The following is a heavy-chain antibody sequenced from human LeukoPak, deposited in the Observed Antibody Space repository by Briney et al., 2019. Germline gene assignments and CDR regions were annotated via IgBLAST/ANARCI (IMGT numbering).Heavy chain of an antibody. CDR3: ARATTGPRTLDY. Sequence: GESLKISCKASEYTFTNCWIGWVRQMPGKGLEWMGAIFTEDSDTKYSPTFQGLVTISADKSISTAYLQWGSLEASDTVMYYCARATTGPRTLDYWGQGTLLSVSS. J-gene: IGHJ4*02. V-gene: IGHV5-51*01. CDR2: IFTEDSDT. D-gene: IGHD1-7*01. CDR1: EYTFTNCW.